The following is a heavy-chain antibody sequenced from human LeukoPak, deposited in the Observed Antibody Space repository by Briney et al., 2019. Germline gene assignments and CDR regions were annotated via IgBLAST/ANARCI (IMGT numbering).Heavy chain of an antibody. V-gene: IGHV4-39*07. CDR3: ARGPGGYSSSWYFDY. CDR1: GGSISSSSYY. D-gene: IGHD6-13*01. CDR2: IYYSGST. Sequence: SETLSLTCTVSGGSISSSSYYWGWIRQPPGKGLEWIGSIYYSGSTYYNPSLKSRVTISVDTSKNQFSLKLSSVTAADTAVYYCARGPGGYSSSWYFDYWGQGTLVTVSS. J-gene: IGHJ4*02.